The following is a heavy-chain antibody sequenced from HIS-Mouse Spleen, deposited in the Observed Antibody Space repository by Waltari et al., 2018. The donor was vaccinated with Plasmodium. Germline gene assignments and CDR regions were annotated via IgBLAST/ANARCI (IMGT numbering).Heavy chain of an antibody. V-gene: IGHV3-21*01. CDR2: ISSSSSYI. J-gene: IGHJ4*02. Sequence: EVQLVESGGGLVKPGGSLRLSCAASGFTFSSYSMNWVRQAPGKGVEGVASISSSSSYIYYADSVKGRFTISRDNAKNSLYLQMNSLRAEDTAVYYCARDRSAAALLGYWGQGTLVTVSS. D-gene: IGHD6-13*01. CDR1: GFTFSSYS. CDR3: ARDRSAAALLGY.